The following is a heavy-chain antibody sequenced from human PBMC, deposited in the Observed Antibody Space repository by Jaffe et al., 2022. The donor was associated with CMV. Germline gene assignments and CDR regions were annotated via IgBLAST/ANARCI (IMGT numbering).Heavy chain of an antibody. D-gene: IGHD2-2*01. Sequence: EVQLVESGGGLIQPGGSLRLSCAASGFSVSSNYMSWVRQAPGKGLEWVSIFYSGGDTYYADSVKGRFTISRDISSNTLYLQMNSLRVDDTAVYYCARDYQPRGFYYYYGMDVWGQGTTVTVSS. CDR2: FYSGGDT. J-gene: IGHJ6*02. V-gene: IGHV3-53*01. CDR1: GFSVSSNY. CDR3: ARDYQPRGFYYYYGMDV.